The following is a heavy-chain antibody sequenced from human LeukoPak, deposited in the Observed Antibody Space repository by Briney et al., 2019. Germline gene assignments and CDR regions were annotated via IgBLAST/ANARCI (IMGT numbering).Heavy chain of an antibody. CDR3: AKELTTERTPGVDS. D-gene: IGHD4-17*01. CDR1: GFTFSSYS. Sequence: QPGGSLRLSCTASGFTFSSYSMSWVRQGPGTGLEWVSAISGSGDTIFYADSVKGRFTISRDNSKKTLYLQVNSLRAEDTAVYFCAKELTTERTPGVDSWGQGTLVTVSS. V-gene: IGHV3-23*01. J-gene: IGHJ4*02. CDR2: ISGSGDTI.